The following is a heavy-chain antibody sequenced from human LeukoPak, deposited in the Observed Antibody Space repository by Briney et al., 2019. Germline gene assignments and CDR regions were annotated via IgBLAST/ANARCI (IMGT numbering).Heavy chain of an antibody. CDR2: IYTSGST. D-gene: IGHD2-2*01. V-gene: IGHV4-4*07. CDR1: GGSISSYY. Sequence: SETLSLTCTVSGGSISSYYWSWIRQPAGKGLEWIGRIYTSGSTNYNPSLKSRVTMSVDTSKNQFSLKLTSVTAADTAVYYCAREIIPAAAINCFDPWGQGTLVTVSS. J-gene: IGHJ5*02. CDR3: AREIIPAAAINCFDP.